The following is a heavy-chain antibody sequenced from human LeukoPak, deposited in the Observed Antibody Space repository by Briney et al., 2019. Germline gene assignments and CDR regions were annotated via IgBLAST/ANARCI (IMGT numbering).Heavy chain of an antibody. CDR1: GGSITQTNY. CDR2: VNLQGST. V-gene: IGHV4-4*02. Sequence: SGTLSLTCDVSGGSITQTNYWTWVRQPPGKGLEWIGEVNLQGSTNYNPSLMRRVAISVDTSANHVSLQLTSVTAADTAVYYCARALSGYFYAFDSWGQGTLVTVSS. J-gene: IGHJ4*02. D-gene: IGHD2/OR15-2a*01. CDR3: ARALSGYFYAFDS.